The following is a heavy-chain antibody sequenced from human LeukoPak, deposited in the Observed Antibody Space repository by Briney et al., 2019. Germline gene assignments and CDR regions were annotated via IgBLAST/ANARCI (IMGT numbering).Heavy chain of an antibody. J-gene: IGHJ5*02. Sequence: SETLSLTCTVSGGSISSSSYYWGWIRQPPGKGLEWIGSIYYSGSTYYNPSLKSRVTISVDTSKNQFSLKLSSVTAADTAVYYCARQSITIFGVPRGWFDPWGQGTLVTVSS. CDR2: IYYSGST. V-gene: IGHV4-39*07. CDR3: ARQSITIFGVPRGWFDP. D-gene: IGHD3-3*01. CDR1: GGSISSSSYY.